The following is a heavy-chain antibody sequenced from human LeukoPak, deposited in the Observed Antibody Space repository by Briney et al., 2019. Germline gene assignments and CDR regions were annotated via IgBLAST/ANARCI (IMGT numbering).Heavy chain of an antibody. D-gene: IGHD6-13*01. CDR3: ARGNIPGAGRFDP. CDR2: IEPGGAEK. Sequence: GGSLRLSCAASKFTFSTYWMGRVRQAPGKGLEWVANIEPGGAEKYYVDSVKGRFTISRDNAKNSLYLEMSGLRAEDTAMYYCARGNIPGAGRFDPWGQGTLVTVSS. CDR1: KFTFSTYW. J-gene: IGHJ5*02. V-gene: IGHV3-7*01.